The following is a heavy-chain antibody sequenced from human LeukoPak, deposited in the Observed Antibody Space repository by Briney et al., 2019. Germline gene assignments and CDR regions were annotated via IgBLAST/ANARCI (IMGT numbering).Heavy chain of an antibody. CDR2: IYSGGST. CDR1: GFTVSSNY. Sequence: PGGSLRLSCAASGFTVSSNYMSWVRQAPGKGLEWVSVIYSGGSTYYADSVKGRFTISRDNSKNTLYLQMNSLRAEDTAVYYCAKDLDIVATITGNWGQGTLVTVSS. J-gene: IGHJ4*02. CDR3: AKDLDIVATITGN. D-gene: IGHD5-12*01. V-gene: IGHV3-53*01.